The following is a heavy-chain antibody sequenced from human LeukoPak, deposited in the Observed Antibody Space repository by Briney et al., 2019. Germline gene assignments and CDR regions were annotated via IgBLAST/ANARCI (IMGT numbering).Heavy chain of an antibody. CDR2: IIPIFGTT. CDR3: AWYSSSWKNDY. V-gene: IGHV1-69*05. Sequence: SVKVSCKASGGTFNSYANSWVRQAPGQGLEWMGGIIPIFGTTTYAQKFQGRVTITTDESTTTAYMELSNLRSEDTAVYYCAWYSSSWKNDYWGQGTLVTVSS. J-gene: IGHJ4*02. D-gene: IGHD6-13*01. CDR1: GGTFNSYA.